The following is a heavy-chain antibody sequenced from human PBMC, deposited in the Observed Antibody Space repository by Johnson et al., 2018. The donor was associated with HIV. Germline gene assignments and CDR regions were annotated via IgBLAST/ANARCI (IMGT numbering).Heavy chain of an antibody. D-gene: IGHD5-18*01. CDR3: AREVETAMVGLGNDAFDI. V-gene: IGHV3-13*01. J-gene: IGHJ3*02. CDR2: IGTAGDT. Sequence: FTFSSYDMHWVRQATGKGLEWVSAIGTAGDTYYPGSVKGRFTISRDNAKNSLYLQMNSLRAEDTAFYYCAREVETAMVGLGNDAFDIWGRGTKVTVSS. CDR1: FTFSSYD.